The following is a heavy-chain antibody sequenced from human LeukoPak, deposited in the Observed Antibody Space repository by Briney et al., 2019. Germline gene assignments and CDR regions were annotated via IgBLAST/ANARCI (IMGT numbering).Heavy chain of an antibody. D-gene: IGHD3-10*01. CDR2: IYYSGST. J-gene: IGHJ4*02. CDR3: ARTMVRGVGFDY. Sequence: SETLSLTCTVSGGSISSSSYYWGWIRQPPGKGLEWIGSIYYSGSTYYNPSLKSRVTISVDTSKNQFSLKLSSVTAADTAVYYCARTMVRGVGFDYWGQGTLVTVSS. CDR1: GGSISSSSYY. V-gene: IGHV4-39*07.